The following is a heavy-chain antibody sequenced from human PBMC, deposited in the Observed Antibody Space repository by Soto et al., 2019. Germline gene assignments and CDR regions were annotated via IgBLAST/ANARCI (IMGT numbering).Heavy chain of an antibody. D-gene: IGHD3-16*01. Sequence: SVKVSCKASGGTFSGYAISWVRQAPGQGLEWMGGIIPIFGTANYAQKFQGRVTITADESTSTAYMELSSLRSEDTAVYYCARVYVLRISTYYYGMDVWGQGTTVTVSS. CDR1: GGTFSGYA. V-gene: IGHV1-69*13. J-gene: IGHJ6*02. CDR2: IIPIFGTA. CDR3: ARVYVLRISTYYYGMDV.